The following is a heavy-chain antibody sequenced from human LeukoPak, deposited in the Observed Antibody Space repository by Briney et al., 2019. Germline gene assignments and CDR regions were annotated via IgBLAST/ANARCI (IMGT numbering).Heavy chain of an antibody. CDR2: ISSSSSYI. D-gene: IGHD3-22*01. CDR3: AKVRYYDSSGSFDY. V-gene: IGHV3-21*04. J-gene: IGHJ4*02. CDR1: GFTFSFYN. Sequence: GSLRLSCAVSGFTFSFYNMNWVRQAPGKGLEWVSSISSSSSYIYYADSVKGRFTISRDNSKNTLYLQMNSLRAEDTAVYYCAKVRYYDSSGSFDYWGQGTLVTVSS.